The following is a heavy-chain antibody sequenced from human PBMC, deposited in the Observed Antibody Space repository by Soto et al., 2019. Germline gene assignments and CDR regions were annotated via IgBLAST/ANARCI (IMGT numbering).Heavy chain of an antibody. D-gene: IGHD2-2*01. V-gene: IGHV1-18*01. CDR2: ISAYNGNT. J-gene: IGHJ5*02. Sequence: QVQLVQSGAEVKKPGASVKVSCKASGYTFTSYGISWVRQAPGQGLEWMGWISAYNGNTNYAQKLQGGVTMTTDTSTSTAYMELRSLRSDDTAVYYCARLKGRCSSTSCSYYNWFDPWGQGTLVTVSS. CDR3: ARLKGRCSSTSCSYYNWFDP. CDR1: GYTFTSYG.